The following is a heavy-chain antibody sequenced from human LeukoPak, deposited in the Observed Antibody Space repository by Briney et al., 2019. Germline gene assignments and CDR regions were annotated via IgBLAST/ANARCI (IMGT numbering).Heavy chain of an antibody. Sequence: SETLSLTCTVSGGSISSYYWSWIRQPPGKGLEWLGYIYYSGSTYYNPSLKSRVTISVDTSKNQFSLKLSSVTAADTAVYYCARAVVVPAAILGYFDYWGQGTLVTVSS. J-gene: IGHJ4*02. CDR3: ARAVVVPAAILGYFDY. V-gene: IGHV4-59*12. CDR2: IYYSGST. D-gene: IGHD2-2*02. CDR1: GGSISSYY.